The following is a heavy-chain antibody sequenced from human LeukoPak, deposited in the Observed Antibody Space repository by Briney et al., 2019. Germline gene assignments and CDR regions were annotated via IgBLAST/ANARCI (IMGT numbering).Heavy chain of an antibody. V-gene: IGHV4-4*07. CDR3: AREPITIFGAVIPDGWFDP. Sequence: SETLSLTCTVSGGSISSYYWSWIRQPAGKGLEWIGRIYTSGSTNYNPSLKSRVTMSVDTSKNQFSLKLSSVTAADTAVYYCAREPITIFGAVIPDGWFDPWGQGTLVTVSS. D-gene: IGHD3-3*01. CDR2: IYTSGST. J-gene: IGHJ5*02. CDR1: GGSISSYY.